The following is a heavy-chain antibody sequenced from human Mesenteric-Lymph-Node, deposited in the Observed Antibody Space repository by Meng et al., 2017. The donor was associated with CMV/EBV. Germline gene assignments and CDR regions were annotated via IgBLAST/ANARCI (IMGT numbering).Heavy chain of an antibody. J-gene: IGHJ6*02. Sequence: GESLKISCAASGFTFSSSWMHWVCQAPEKGLEWVADIKCDGSEKYYVDSVKGRLTICRDNAKNSLFLQVNSLRAEDTAVYYCSRGEYQLTNYYYHGMDVWGQGTTVTVSS. V-gene: IGHV3-52*01. CDR1: GFTFSSSW. CDR3: SRGEYQLTNYYYHGMDV. CDR2: IKCDGSEK. D-gene: IGHD2-2*01.